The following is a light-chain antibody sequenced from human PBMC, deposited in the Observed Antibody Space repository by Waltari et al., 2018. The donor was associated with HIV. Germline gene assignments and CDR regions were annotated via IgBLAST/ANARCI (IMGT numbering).Light chain of an antibody. V-gene: IGLV2-14*01. CDR2: EVS. CDR1: SSDVGGYNS. CDR3: SSSTNSSPVV. Sequence: QSALTQPASVSGSPGQSITISCTGTSSDVGGYNSVSWYQHHPGEAPGLMIYEVSNRPSGISSRFSGSKSGNRASLTISGLQAEDEADYFCSSSTNSSPVVFGGGTKLTVL. J-gene: IGLJ3*02.